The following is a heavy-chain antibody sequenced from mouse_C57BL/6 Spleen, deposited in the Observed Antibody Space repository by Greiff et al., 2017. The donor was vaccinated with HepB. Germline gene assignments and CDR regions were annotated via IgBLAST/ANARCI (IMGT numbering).Heavy chain of an antibody. D-gene: IGHD1-1*01. CDR2: ISSGSSTI. V-gene: IGHV5-17*01. J-gene: IGHJ2*01. CDR1: GFTFSDYG. Sequence: EVMLVESGGGLVKPGGSLKLSCAASGFTFSDYGMHWVRQAPEKGLEWVAYISSGSSTIYYADTVKGRFTISRDNAKNTLFLQMTSLRSEDTAMYYCARGLITTVVATTDFDYWGQGTTLTVSS. CDR3: ARGLITTVVATTDFDY.